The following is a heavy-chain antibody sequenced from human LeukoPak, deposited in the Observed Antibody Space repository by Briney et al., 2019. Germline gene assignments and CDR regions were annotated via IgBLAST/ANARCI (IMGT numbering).Heavy chain of an antibody. V-gene: IGHV1-2*02. CDR3: ARDDYYGSGSPSPYYYYYGMDV. CDR2: INPNSGGT. CDR1: GYTFTGYY. J-gene: IGHJ6*02. Sequence: ASVKVSCKASGYTFTGYYMHWVRQAPGQGLEWMGWINPNSGGTNYAQKFQGRVTMTRDTSISTAYMELSRLRSDDTAVYYCARDDYYGSGSPSPYYYYYGMDVWGQGTTVTVSS. D-gene: IGHD3-10*01.